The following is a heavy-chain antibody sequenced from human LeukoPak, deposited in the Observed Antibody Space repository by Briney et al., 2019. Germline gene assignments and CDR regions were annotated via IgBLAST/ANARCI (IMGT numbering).Heavy chain of an antibody. Sequence: SETLSLTCTVSGGSISSYYWSWIRQPPGKGLEWIGYIYYSGSTNYNPSLKSRVTISVDTSKNQFSLKLSSVTAADTAVYYCAREGWDSSGEIYFDYWGQGTLVTVSS. D-gene: IGHD3-22*01. CDR3: AREGWDSSGEIYFDY. CDR1: GGSISSYY. V-gene: IGHV4-59*01. CDR2: IYYSGST. J-gene: IGHJ4*02.